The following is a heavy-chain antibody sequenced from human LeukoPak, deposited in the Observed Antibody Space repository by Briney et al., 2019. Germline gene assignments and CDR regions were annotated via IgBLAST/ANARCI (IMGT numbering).Heavy chain of an antibody. CDR2: IIPILGIA. V-gene: IGHV1-69*04. CDR3: ARDSKDYSNYVFDY. Sequence: SVKVSRKASGGTFSSYAISWVRQAPGQGLEWMGRIIPILGIANYAQKFQGRVTITADKSTSTAYMELSSLRSEDTAVYYCARDSKDYSNYVFDYWGQGTLVTVSS. D-gene: IGHD4-11*01. CDR1: GGTFSSYA. J-gene: IGHJ4*02.